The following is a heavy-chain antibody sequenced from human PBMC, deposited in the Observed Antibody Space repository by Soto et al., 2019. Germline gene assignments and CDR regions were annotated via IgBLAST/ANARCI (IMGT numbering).Heavy chain of an antibody. J-gene: IGHJ3*02. CDR2: IYYSGST. CDR3: ARDRKITIFGVVTTPGAFDI. CDR1: GGPVSSGSYY. Sequence: PSETLSLTCTVSGGPVSSGSYYWSWIRQPPGKGLEWIGYIYYSGSTNYNPSLKSRVTISVDTSKNQFSLKLSSVTAADTAVYYCARDRKITIFGVVTTPGAFDIWGQGTMVTVSS. V-gene: IGHV4-61*01. D-gene: IGHD3-3*01.